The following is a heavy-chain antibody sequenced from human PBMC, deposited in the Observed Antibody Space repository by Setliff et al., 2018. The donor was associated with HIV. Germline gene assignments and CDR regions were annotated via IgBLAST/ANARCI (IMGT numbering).Heavy chain of an antibody. J-gene: IGHJ4*02. CDR1: GFMFSNSG. Sequence: GGSLRLSCAASGFMFSNSGMHWVRQAPGKGLECVAFIRNDGSNKDYADSVKGRFTISRDNSRNTLYLQMNSLRIEDTAIYYCAGYTTAWFAPYWGQGTLVTVSS. V-gene: IGHV3-30*02. CDR2: IRNDGSNK. CDR3: AGYTTAWFAPY. D-gene: IGHD6-19*01.